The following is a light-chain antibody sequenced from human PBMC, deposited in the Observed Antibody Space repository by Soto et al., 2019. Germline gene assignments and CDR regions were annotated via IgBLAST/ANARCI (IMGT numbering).Light chain of an antibody. Sequence: PGERAPLSCRASQSVSSYLAWYQQKPGQAPRLLIYDASNRATGIPARFSGSGSGTDFTLTISSLEPEDFAVYYCQQRNNWPPGITVCQGTRLEI. V-gene: IGKV3-11*01. J-gene: IGKJ5*01. CDR3: QQRNNWPPGIT. CDR2: DAS. CDR1: QSVSSY.